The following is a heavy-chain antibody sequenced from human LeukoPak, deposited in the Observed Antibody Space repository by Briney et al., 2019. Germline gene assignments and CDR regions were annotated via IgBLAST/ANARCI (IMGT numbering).Heavy chain of an antibody. Sequence: GGSLRLSCAASGFTFSDYYTSWIRQAPGKGLEWVSYISSSGSTIYYADSVKGRFTISRDNAKNSLYLQMNSLRAEDTAVYYCARVLDSDFGVVIIPNFDYWGQGTLVTVSS. J-gene: IGHJ4*02. D-gene: IGHD3-3*01. CDR2: ISSSGSTI. CDR3: ARVLDSDFGVVIIPNFDY. CDR1: GFTFSDYY. V-gene: IGHV3-11*01.